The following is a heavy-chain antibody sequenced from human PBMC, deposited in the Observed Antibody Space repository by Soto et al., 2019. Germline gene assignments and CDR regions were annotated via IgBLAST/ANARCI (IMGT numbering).Heavy chain of an antibody. CDR1: GFTFSNCA. V-gene: IGHV3-30-3*01. J-gene: IGHJ5*01. CDR2: VSNDGTNK. Sequence: GGSLSLTCAASGFTFSNCAMHWIRQAPGRGLKWVALVSNDGTNKYYADSVKGRLTISRDNSKSILYLQMNSLRAEDTALYYCAAAFLAAEIDSWGHGTLVTVSS. CDR3: AAAFLAAEIDS. D-gene: IGHD6-13*01.